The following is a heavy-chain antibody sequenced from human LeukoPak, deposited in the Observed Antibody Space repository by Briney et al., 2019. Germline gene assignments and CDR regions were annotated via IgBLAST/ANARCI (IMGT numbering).Heavy chain of an antibody. CDR3: AKDLTPYFENWFDP. J-gene: IGHJ5*02. V-gene: IGHV3-21*01. CDR1: GFTFSSYN. Sequence: GGSLRLSCAASGFTFSSYNMNWVRQAPGKGLEWVSSISSSSGYIYYADSVMGRFTISRDNAKNSLYLQMNSLRAEDTAVYYCAKDLTPYFENWFDPWGQGTLVTVSS. D-gene: IGHD2/OR15-2a*01. CDR2: ISSSSGYI.